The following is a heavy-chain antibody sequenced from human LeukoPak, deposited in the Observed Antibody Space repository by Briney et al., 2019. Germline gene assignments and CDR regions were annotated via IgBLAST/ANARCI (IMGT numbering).Heavy chain of an antibody. J-gene: IGHJ5*02. D-gene: IGHD6-13*01. Sequence: ASVKVSCKVSGYTLTELSMHWVRQAPGKGLEWMGGFDPEDGETIYAQKFQGRVTMTRDMSTSTVYMELSSLRSEDTAVYYCARAYSSSWYWFDPWGQGTLVTVSS. CDR1: GYTLTELS. CDR2: FDPEDGET. V-gene: IGHV1-24*01. CDR3: ARAYSSSWYWFDP.